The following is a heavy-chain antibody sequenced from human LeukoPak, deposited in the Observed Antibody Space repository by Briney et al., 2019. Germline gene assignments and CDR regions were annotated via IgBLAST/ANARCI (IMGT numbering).Heavy chain of an antibody. D-gene: IGHD3-10*01. CDR1: GFTFSSYW. CDR2: INSDGSST. V-gene: IGHV3-74*01. CDR3: AREWFGEGPYYFDY. Sequence: PGGSLRLSCAASGFTFSSYWMHWVRQAPGKGLVWVSRINSDGSSTSYADSVKGRYTISRDNAKNTLYLRMNSLRAEDTAVYYCAREWFGEGPYYFDYWGQGTLVTVSS. J-gene: IGHJ4*02.